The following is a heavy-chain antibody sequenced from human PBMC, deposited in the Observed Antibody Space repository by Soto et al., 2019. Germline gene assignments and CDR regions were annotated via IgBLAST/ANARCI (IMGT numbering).Heavy chain of an antibody. J-gene: IGHJ4*02. CDR1: GASVSSYY. CDR2: IYHTGTT. V-gene: IGHV4-59*02. CDR3: ARSREVPVYYDY. D-gene: IGHD1-26*01. Sequence: NPSETLSLTCKVSGASVSSYYWGWIRQPPGKGPEWIGHIYHTGTTNYNPSLLSRVTISVDTSTDHFSLQLSSVTAADTAVYYCARSREVPVYYDYWGQGAQVTVSS.